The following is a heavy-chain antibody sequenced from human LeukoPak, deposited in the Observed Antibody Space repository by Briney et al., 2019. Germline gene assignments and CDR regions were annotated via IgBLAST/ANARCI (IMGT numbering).Heavy chain of an antibody. D-gene: IGHD4-17*01. Sequence: SETLSLTCTVSGGSISSGSYYWSWIRQPAGKGLEWIGRIYTSGSTNYNPSLKSRVTISLDTSKNQFSLKLSSVTAADTAVYYCARLTASFTTVTARNPTDYWGQGTLVTVSS. CDR3: ARLTASFTTVTARNPTDY. CDR1: GGSISSGSYY. J-gene: IGHJ4*02. V-gene: IGHV4-61*02. CDR2: IYTSGST.